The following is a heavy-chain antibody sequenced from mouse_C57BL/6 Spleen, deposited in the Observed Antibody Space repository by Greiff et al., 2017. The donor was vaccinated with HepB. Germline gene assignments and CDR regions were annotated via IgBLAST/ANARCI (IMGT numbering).Heavy chain of an antibody. J-gene: IGHJ2*01. V-gene: IGHV1-82*01. CDR1: GYAFSSSW. Sequence: VHLVESGPELVKPGASVKISCKASGYAFSSSWMNWVKQRPGKGLEWIGRIYPGDGDTNYNGKFKGKATLTADKSSSTAYMQLSSLTSEDSAVYFCARSSYSNYDFDYWGQGTTLTVSS. D-gene: IGHD2-5*01. CDR3: ARSSYSNYDFDY. CDR2: IYPGDGDT.